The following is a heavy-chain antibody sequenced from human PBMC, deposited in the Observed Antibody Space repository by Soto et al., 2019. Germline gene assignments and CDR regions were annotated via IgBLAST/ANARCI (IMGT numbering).Heavy chain of an antibody. CDR3: ATPFEGCSSTSCYSYYFDY. CDR2: ISGSGGST. V-gene: IGHV3-23*01. J-gene: IGHJ4*02. CDR1: GFTFSTYA. Sequence: GGSLRLSCAASGFTFSTYAMSWVRQAPGKGLEWVSAISGSGGSTYYADSVKGRFTISRDNSKNTLYLQMNSLRAEDTAVYYCATPFEGCSSTSCYSYYFDYWGQGTLVTVSS. D-gene: IGHD2-2*01.